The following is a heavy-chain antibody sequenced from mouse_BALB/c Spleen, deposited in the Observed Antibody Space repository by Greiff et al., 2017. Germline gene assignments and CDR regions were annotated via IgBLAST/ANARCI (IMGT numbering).Heavy chain of an antibody. Sequence: DVKLQESGPGLVTPSQSLSLTCTVTGYSITSDYAWSWIRQFPGNKLEWMGYISYSGSTSYNPSLKSRISITRDTSKNQFFLQLNSVTTEDTATYYCARSGYYGSSSWFAYWGQGTLVTVAA. J-gene: IGHJ3*01. CDR2: ISYSGST. D-gene: IGHD1-1*01. CDR1: GYSITSDYA. CDR3: ARSGYYGSSSWFAY. V-gene: IGHV3-2*02.